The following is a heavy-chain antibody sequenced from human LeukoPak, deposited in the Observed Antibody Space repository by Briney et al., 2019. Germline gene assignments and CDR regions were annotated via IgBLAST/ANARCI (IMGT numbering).Heavy chain of an antibody. CDR3: AREMQLAHPYYYYYYMDV. V-gene: IGHV4-59*11. CDR2: IYYSGST. Sequence: SETLPLTCTVSGGSISSHYWSWIRQPPGKGLEWIGYIYYSGSTNYNPSLKSRVTISVDTSKNQFSLKLSSVTAADTAVYYCAREMQLAHPYYYYYYMDVWGKGTTVTVSS. CDR1: GGSISSHY. D-gene: IGHD6-6*01. J-gene: IGHJ6*03.